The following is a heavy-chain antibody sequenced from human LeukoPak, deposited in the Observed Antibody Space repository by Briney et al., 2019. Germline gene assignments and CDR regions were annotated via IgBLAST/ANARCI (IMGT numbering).Heavy chain of an antibody. CDR3: ARDAWRRAFNYGMDV. D-gene: IGHD5-12*01. Sequence: GGSLRLSCAASGYTFDDYAMHWVRQAPGKGLEWVAGISWSSGNIGYADSVKGRFTISRDNAENSLHLQMNSLRTEDTALYFCARDAWRRAFNYGMDVWGQGTTVAVSS. CDR2: ISWSSGNI. V-gene: IGHV3-9*01. J-gene: IGHJ6*02. CDR1: GYTFDDYA.